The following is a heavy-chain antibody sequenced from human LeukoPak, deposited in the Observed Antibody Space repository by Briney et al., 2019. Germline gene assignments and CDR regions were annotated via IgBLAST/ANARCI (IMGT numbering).Heavy chain of an antibody. V-gene: IGHV4-59*12. Sequence: PSETLSLTCTVSGGSISNYYWSWIRQPPGKGLEWIGYIYYSGSTNYNPSLKSRVTISLDTSKNQFSLKLSSVTAADTAVYYCARIYYDSSGYPDVRHGGTMDYWGQGTLVTVSS. CDR2: IYYSGST. J-gene: IGHJ4*02. CDR1: GGSISNYY. D-gene: IGHD3-22*01. CDR3: ARIYYDSSGYPDVRHGGTMDY.